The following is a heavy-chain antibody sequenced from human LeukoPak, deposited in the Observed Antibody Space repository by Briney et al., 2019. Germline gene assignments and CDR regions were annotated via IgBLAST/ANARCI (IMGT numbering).Heavy chain of an antibody. CDR1: GGSFTGYY. CDR3: AGERNRRATLYQSPLEH. D-gene: IGHD1-1*01. CDR2: VDHSGYP. Sequence: SETLSPTCAVYGGSFTGYYWSWIRQPPGKGLEWIGEVDHSGYPNYNPSLKSRVTISVDTSKNQFSLKLTSVTAADTAVYYCAGERNRRATLYQSPLEHWGQGTLVTVPS. V-gene: IGHV4-34*01. J-gene: IGHJ4*02.